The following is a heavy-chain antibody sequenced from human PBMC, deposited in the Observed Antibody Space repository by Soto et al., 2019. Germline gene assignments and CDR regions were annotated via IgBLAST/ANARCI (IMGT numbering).Heavy chain of an antibody. J-gene: IGHJ4*02. V-gene: IGHV1-18*01. CDR3: ARAQYLLGWELPF. CDR2: ISAYNGNT. Sequence: QVQLVQSGAEVKKPGASVKVSCKASGYTFTSYGISWVRQAPGQGLECMGWISAYNGNTNYAQKLQGRDTMAPATSTSTGYMEVRSLTSDDPAVYYCARAQYLLGWELPFWGQGTLVTVSS. D-gene: IGHD1-26*01. CDR1: GYTFTSYG.